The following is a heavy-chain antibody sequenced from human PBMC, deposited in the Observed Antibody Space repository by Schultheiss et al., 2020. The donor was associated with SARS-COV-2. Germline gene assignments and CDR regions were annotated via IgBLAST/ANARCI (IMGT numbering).Heavy chain of an antibody. CDR2: IYYSGST. Sequence: SETLSLTCAVYGGSFSGYYWSWIRQPPGKGLEWIGYIYYSGSTNYNPSLKSRVTISVDTSKNQFSLKLSSVTAADTAVYYCARDGAAAGTLAYYYYGMDVWGQGTTVTVSS. CDR1: GGSFSGYY. CDR3: ARDGAAAGTLAYYYYGMDV. V-gene: IGHV4-34*01. J-gene: IGHJ6*02. D-gene: IGHD6-13*01.